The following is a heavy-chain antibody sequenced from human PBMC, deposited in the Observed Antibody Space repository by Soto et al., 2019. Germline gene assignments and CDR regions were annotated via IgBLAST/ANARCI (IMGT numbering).Heavy chain of an antibody. V-gene: IGHV1-69*13. CDR3: ARDQGGYYDSSGYYPSDYYYGMDV. CDR1: GGTFSSYA. Sequence: SVKVSGKASGGTFSSYASSCVRRYPLRWREGMGGIIPIFGTANYAQKFQGRVTITADESTSTAYMELSSLRSEDTAVYYCARDQGGYYDSSGYYPSDYYYGMDVWGQGTTVTVSS. J-gene: IGHJ6*02. CDR2: IIPIFGTA. D-gene: IGHD3-22*01.